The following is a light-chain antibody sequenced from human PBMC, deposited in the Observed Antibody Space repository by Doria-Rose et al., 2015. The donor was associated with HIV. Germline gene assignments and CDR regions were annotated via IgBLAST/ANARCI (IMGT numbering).Light chain of an antibody. V-gene: IGKV3-20*01. J-gene: IGKJ1*01. CDR3: HQYGTSWT. CDR1: QSFGSTY. Sequence: EIVLTQSPGTLSLSPGERATLSCRASQSFGSTYLAWYQQKPGQAPSLLIYDGSTRATGIPDRFSASGSATDFTLTINRLEPEDFALYYCHQYGTSWTFGQGTKVEI. CDR2: DGS.